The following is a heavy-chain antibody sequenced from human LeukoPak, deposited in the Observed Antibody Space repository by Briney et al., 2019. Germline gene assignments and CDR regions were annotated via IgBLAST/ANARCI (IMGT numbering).Heavy chain of an antibody. CDR1: GFTFSSYG. D-gene: IGHD2-21*01. CDR2: ISHDGGRP. V-gene: IGHV3-30*18. J-gene: IGHJ3*02. Sequence: GGSLRLSCAASGFTFSSYGMHWVRQAPGKGLEWVAVISHDGGRPSYADSVKGRFTISRDNSKNTLYLQMSSLGPEDTAVYYCAKGRTIWWWFDASAIWSQGTMVTVSS. CDR3: AKGRTIWWWFDASAI.